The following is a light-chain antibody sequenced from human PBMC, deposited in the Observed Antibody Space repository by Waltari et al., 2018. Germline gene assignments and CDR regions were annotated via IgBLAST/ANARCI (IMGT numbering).Light chain of an antibody. CDR3: CSYAGSSVVV. CDR1: SSDVGSYNL. J-gene: IGLJ2*01. Sequence: SALTQPASVSGSPGQSITIPCTGTSSDVGSYNLVSWYQQHPGKAPKLMIYEGSKRPSGVSNRFSGSKSGNTASLTISGLQAEDEADYYCCSYAGSSVVVFGGGTKLTVL. V-gene: IGLV2-23*01. CDR2: EGS.